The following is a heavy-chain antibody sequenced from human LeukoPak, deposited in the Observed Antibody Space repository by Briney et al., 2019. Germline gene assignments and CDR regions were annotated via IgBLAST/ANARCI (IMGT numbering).Heavy chain of an antibody. CDR3: ARRRQTYDGSGSYVVYYYYYMDV. CDR2: INHSGST. D-gene: IGHD3-10*01. CDR1: GGSFSGYY. V-gene: IGHV4-34*01. J-gene: IGHJ6*03. Sequence: SETLSLTCAANGGSFSGYYWSWIRQPPGKGLEWIGEINHSGSTNYNPSLKSRVTISVDTSKNQFSLKLSSVTAADTAVYYCARRRQTYDGSGSYVVYYYYYMDVWGKGTTVTVSS.